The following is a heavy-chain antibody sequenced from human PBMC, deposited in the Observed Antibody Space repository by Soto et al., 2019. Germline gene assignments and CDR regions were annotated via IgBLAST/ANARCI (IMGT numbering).Heavy chain of an antibody. J-gene: IGHJ6*02. CDR2: IYHSGST. V-gene: IGHV4-30-2*01. CDR1: GGSISSGGYS. CDR3: AGGIVLVPAATPYYYGMDV. Sequence: QLQLQESGSGLVKPSQTLSLTCAVSGGSISSGGYSWSWIRQPPGKGLEWIGYIYHSGSTYYNPSLKSRVTISVDRSKNQFSLKLSSVTAADTAVYYCAGGIVLVPAATPYYYGMDVWGQGTTVTVSS. D-gene: IGHD2-2*01.